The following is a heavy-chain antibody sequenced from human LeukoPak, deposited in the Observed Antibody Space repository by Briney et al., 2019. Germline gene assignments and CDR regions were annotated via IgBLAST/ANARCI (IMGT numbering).Heavy chain of an antibody. D-gene: IGHD3-10*01. CDR2: ISGSGDNT. CDR3: AKASVWTMVRVVSYFDE. V-gene: IGHV3-23*01. Sequence: GETLRLSCAASGFTFSSYGMTWVRQAPGKGLEWVSGISGSGDNTWYGDSVKGRFTISRDNSKKTLDLQMHSLRAEDTAVYYCAKASVWTMVRVVSYFDEWGQGIQVTVSS. J-gene: IGHJ4*02. CDR1: GFTFSSYG.